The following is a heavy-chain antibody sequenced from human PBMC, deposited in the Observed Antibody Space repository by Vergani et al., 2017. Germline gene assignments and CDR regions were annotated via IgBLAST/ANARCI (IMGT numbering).Heavy chain of an antibody. J-gene: IGHJ5*02. CDR2: INPNSGGT. D-gene: IGHD2-15*01. CDR1: GYTFTGYY. Sequence: QVQLVQSGAEVKKPGASVKVSCKASGYTFTGYYMHWVRQAPGQGLEWMGWINPNSGGTNYAQKFQGRVTMTRDTSISTAYMELSRLGSDDTAVYYCARDKLRIPATGWFDPWGQGTLVTVSS. V-gene: IGHV1-2*02. CDR3: ARDKLRIPATGWFDP.